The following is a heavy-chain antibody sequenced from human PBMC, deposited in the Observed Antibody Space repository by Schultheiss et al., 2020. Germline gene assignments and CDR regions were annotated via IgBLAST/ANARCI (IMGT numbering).Heavy chain of an antibody. CDR3: AGGYYFFDC. CDR2: IYYSGST. D-gene: IGHD3-10*01. J-gene: IGHJ4*02. V-gene: IGHV4-38-2*02. CDR1: GYSISSGYY. Sequence: SETLSLTCTVSGYSISSGYYWGWIRQPPGKGLEWIGNIYYSGSTYYNPSLKSRVTISVDTSKNQFSLKLSSVTAADTAVYYCAGGYYFFDCWGQGTLVTVSS.